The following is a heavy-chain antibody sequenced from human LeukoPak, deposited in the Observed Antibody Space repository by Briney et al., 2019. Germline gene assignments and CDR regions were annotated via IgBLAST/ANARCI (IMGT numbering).Heavy chain of an antibody. D-gene: IGHD2-15*01. Sequence: SETLSLTCTVSGGSIRSNYYWGWIRQPPGKGLEWIGSIYYSGNSYYNPSLKSRVTMSIDTSKNQFSLKVNSVTAADTAVYYCASLQGYCSGNRCPSSANYYYYMDVWGKGTTVTVSS. CDR2: IYYSGNS. J-gene: IGHJ6*03. CDR3: ASLQGYCSGNRCPSSANYYYYMDV. CDR1: GGSIRSNYY. V-gene: IGHV4-39*07.